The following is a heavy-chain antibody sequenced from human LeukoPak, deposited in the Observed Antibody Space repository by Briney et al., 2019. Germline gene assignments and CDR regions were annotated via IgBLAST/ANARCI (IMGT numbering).Heavy chain of an antibody. J-gene: IGHJ4*02. CDR3: ARGSRYSYGYDY. CDR2: IIPIFGTA. CDR1: GGTFSSYA. Sequence: SVKVSSKASGGTFSSYAISWVRQAPGQGLEWMGGIIPIFGTANYAQKFQGRVTITADESTSTAYMELSSLRSEDTAVYYCARGSRYSYGYDYWGQGTLVTVSS. D-gene: IGHD5-18*01. V-gene: IGHV1-69*13.